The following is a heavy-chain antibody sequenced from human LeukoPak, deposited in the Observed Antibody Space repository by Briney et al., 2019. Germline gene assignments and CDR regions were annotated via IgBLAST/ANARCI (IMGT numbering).Heavy chain of an antibody. CDR2: INPSGGST. CDR3: ARDGSGSGIYNWFDP. V-gene: IGHV1-46*01. J-gene: IGHJ5*02. D-gene: IGHD3-10*01. Sequence: GASVKVSCKASGYTFTSYAMHWVRQAPGQGLEWMGIINPSGGSTSYAQKFQGRVTMTRDTSTSTVYMELSSLRSEDTAVYYCARDGSGSGIYNWFDPWGQGTLVTVSS. CDR1: GYTFTSYA.